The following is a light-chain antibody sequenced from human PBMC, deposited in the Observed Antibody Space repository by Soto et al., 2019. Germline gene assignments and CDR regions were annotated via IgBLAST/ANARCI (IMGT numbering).Light chain of an antibody. J-gene: IGKJ1*01. Sequence: EIVLTQSPGTLSLSPGERATLSCRASQSVSGSYLAWYQQKPGQAPRILIYGESSRAAGIPDRLSGSGSGTDLTLTISRLEPEDFAVYYCQKHGSSPWMXGQGTKVDIK. CDR1: QSVSGSY. CDR2: GES. V-gene: IGKV3-20*01. CDR3: QKHGSSPWM.